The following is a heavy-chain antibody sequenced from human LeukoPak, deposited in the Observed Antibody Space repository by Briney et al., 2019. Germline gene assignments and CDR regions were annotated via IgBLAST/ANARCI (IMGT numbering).Heavy chain of an antibody. Sequence: GGSLRLSCAASAFTFSSYAMSWVRQAPGKGLEWVSGISGSDGSTNYADSVKGRFTISRENSKNTLYLQMNNLRAEDTAVYYCAKDSAKKYDDYWGQGTLVTVSS. J-gene: IGHJ4*02. V-gene: IGHV3-23*01. CDR1: AFTFSSYA. CDR3: AKDSAKKYDDY. CDR2: ISGSDGST. D-gene: IGHD2/OR15-2a*01.